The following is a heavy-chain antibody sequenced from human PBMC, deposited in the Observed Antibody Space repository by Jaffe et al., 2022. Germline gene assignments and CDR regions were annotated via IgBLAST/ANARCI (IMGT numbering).Heavy chain of an antibody. Sequence: QVQLQESGPGLVKPSETLSLTCAVSGYSISSGYYWGWIRQPPGKGLEWIGSIYHSGSTYYNPSLKSRVTISVDTSKNQFSLKLSSVTAADTAVYYCAGVNHYYMDVWGKGTTVTVSS. CDR1: GYSISSGYY. J-gene: IGHJ6*03. CDR3: AGVNHYYMDV. V-gene: IGHV4-38-2*01. D-gene: IGHD2-8*01. CDR2: IYHSGST.